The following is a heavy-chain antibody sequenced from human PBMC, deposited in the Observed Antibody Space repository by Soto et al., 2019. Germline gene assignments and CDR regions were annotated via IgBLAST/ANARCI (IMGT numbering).Heavy chain of an antibody. V-gene: IGHV1-2*02. CDR1: GYTFTGYY. CDR2: INPNSGGT. J-gene: IGHJ5*02. CDR3: ARLGDGYNSNWFDP. Sequence: QVQLVQSGAEVKKPGASVKVSCKASGYTFTGYYMHWVRQAPGQGLERMGWINPNSGGTNYAQKFQGRVTMTRDTSISTDYMELSRLRSDDTAVYYGARLGDGYNSNWFDPWGQGTLVTVSS. D-gene: IGHD5-12*01.